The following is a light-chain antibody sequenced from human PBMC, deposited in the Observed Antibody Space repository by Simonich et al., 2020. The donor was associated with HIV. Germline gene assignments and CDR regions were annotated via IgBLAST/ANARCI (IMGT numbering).Light chain of an antibody. V-gene: IGKV1-39*01. Sequence: IQMTQSPSSLSASVGDRVTIACRTSQSISSYLNWYQKKPGKAPKLLIYAASSLQSGVPSRFRGSGSGTDFILTISSLQPEDFATYYCQQSYSTPLTFGGGTKVDIK. CDR2: AAS. J-gene: IGKJ4*01. CDR3: QQSYSTPLT. CDR1: QSISSY.